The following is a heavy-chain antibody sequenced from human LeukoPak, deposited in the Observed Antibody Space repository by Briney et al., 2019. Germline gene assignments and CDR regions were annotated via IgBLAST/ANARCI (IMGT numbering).Heavy chain of an antibody. CDR1: GFTFSSYA. V-gene: IGHV3-23*01. D-gene: IGHD3-10*01. CDR2: ISGSGGST. CDR3: ARGLTMVRGVTAFDY. Sequence: PGESLRLSCAASGFTFSSYAMSWVRQAPGKGLEWVSAISGSGGSTYYADSVKGRFTISRDNSKNTLYLQMNSLRAEDTAVYYCARGLTMVRGVTAFDYWGQGTLVTVSS. J-gene: IGHJ4*02.